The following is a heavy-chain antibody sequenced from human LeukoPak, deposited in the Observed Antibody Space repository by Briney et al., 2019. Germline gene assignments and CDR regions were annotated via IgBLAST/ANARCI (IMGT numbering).Heavy chain of an antibody. CDR3: ARVGPYWKWFDP. V-gene: IGHV4-59*01. CDR1: GGSISSYY. Sequence: SETLSLTCSVSGGSISSYYWSWIRQPPGKGLEWIGYIYYSGSTNYNPSLKSRVTISVDTSKNQFSLKLSSVTAADTAVYYCARVGPYWKWFDPWGQGTLVTVSS. D-gene: IGHD1-1*01. J-gene: IGHJ5*02. CDR2: IYYSGST.